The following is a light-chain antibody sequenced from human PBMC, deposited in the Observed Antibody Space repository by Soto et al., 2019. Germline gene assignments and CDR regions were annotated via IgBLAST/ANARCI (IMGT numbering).Light chain of an antibody. CDR1: QSVGNT. CDR3: QQYSHWPLT. Sequence: EIVMTQSPATLSVSPGERATLSCRASQSVGNTLAWYQKKPGQAPRLLVYCASSRATGIPARFSGSGSGTEFILTISSLQSEDFAVYYCQQYSHWPLTFGGGTKV. CDR2: CAS. J-gene: IGKJ4*01. V-gene: IGKV3-15*01.